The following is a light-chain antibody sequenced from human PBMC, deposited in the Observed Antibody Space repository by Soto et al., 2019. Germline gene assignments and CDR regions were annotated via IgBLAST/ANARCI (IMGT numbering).Light chain of an antibody. Sequence: EIVVTQSPGTLSLSPGERATLSCRASQSVTGNHLGWYQQKPGQPPRLLIYGASNRATGIPDRFSGSGSGTDFTLTISRLAPEDFAVYCCQQYGDSPATFGQGNKVEIK. CDR1: QSVTGNH. CDR3: QQYGDSPAT. V-gene: IGKV3-20*01. CDR2: GAS. J-gene: IGKJ1*01.